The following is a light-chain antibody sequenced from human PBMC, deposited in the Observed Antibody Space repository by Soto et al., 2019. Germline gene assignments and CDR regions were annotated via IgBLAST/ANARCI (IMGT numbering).Light chain of an antibody. CDR2: SDN. Sequence: QSVLTQPPSASGTPGQRVIMSCSGSSSNIGSKTVNWYQHVPGTTPKLLVYSDNQRPSGVPDRFSGSKSGTSASLAISGLQSGDEADYYCAAWDDSLRVVFGGGTKLTVL. CDR3: AAWDDSLRVV. CDR1: SSNIGSKT. J-gene: IGLJ3*02. V-gene: IGLV1-44*01.